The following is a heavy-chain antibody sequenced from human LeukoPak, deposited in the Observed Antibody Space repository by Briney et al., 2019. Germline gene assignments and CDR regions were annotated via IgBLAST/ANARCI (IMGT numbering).Heavy chain of an antibody. D-gene: IGHD6-19*01. J-gene: IGHJ4*02. Sequence: GGSLRLSCTASGFAFRSHAMHWVRQAPGKGLEWVAFIRYDGSKKFYADSVKGRFTISRDNAKTSLYLQMDSLRAEDTAVYYCARESRGWYPGFDSWGLGTPVTVSS. CDR3: ARESRGWYPGFDS. V-gene: IGHV3-30*02. CDR2: IRYDGSKK. CDR1: GFAFRSHA.